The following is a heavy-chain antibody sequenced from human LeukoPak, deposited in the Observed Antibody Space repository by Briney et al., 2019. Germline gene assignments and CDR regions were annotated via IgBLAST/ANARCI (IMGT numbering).Heavy chain of an antibody. V-gene: IGHV3-74*01. Sequence: GGSLRLSCAASGFTFSSFWMHWVRHAPGQGLVWVSRIKGDGISTNYADSVKGRFTISRDIAKNTLYLQMNSLRAEDTGVYYCAKDHYWSIDYWGRGTLVTVSS. CDR2: IKGDGIST. J-gene: IGHJ4*02. CDR1: GFTFSSFW. CDR3: AKDHYWSIDY. D-gene: IGHD3-3*01.